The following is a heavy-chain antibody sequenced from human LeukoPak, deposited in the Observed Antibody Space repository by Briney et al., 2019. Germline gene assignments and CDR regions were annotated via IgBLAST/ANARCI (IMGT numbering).Heavy chain of an antibody. CDR2: ISGSGGST. V-gene: IGHV3-23*01. CDR1: GFTFSSYA. CDR3: AKVVDAWGVRLGELSL. J-gene: IGHJ4*02. Sequence: GGSLRLSCGASGFTFSSYAMSWVRQAPGKGLEWVSAISGSGGSTYYADSVKGRFTISRDNSKNTLYLQMNSLRAEDTAVYYCAKVVDAWGVRLGELSLWGQGTLVTVSS. D-gene: IGHD3-16*02.